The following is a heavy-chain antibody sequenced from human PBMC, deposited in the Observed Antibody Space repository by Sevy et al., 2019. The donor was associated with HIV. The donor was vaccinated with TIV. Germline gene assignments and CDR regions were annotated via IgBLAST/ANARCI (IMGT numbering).Heavy chain of an antibody. CDR3: ARLYCTSTSCYLDY. CDR1: GYIFINYW. J-gene: IGHJ4*02. V-gene: IGHV5-10-1*01. Sequence: GVSLKISCKGSGYIFINYWITWVRQMPGKGLEWMGKIDPSDSESKYSPSFQGHVTISADKSSSTAYLQWDSLEASDTAMYYCARLYCTSTSCYLDYWGQGTLVTVSS. CDR2: IDPSDSES. D-gene: IGHD2-2*01.